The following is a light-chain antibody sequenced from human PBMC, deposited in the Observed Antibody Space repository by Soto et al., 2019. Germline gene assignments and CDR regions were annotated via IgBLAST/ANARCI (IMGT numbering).Light chain of an antibody. CDR1: SSNIGAGYD. CDR3: QSYDSSLSGYV. J-gene: IGLJ1*01. Sequence: QCVRTRPPSGSGAARGRRTISCTGSSSNIGAGYDVHWYQQLPGTAPKLLIYGNSNRPSGVPDRFSGSKSGTSASLAITGLQAEDEADYYCQSYDSSLSGYVFGTGTKVTVL. CDR2: GNS. V-gene: IGLV1-40*01.